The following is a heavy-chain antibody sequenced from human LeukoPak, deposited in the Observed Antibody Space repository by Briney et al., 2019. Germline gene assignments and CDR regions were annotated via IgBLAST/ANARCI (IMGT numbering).Heavy chain of an antibody. CDR2: IYYSGST. J-gene: IGHJ4*02. V-gene: IGHV4-39*01. D-gene: IGHD5-18*01. Sequence: SETLSLTCTVSGGSISSSSYYWGWIRQPPGKGLEWIGSIYYSGSTYYNPSLKSRVTISVDTSKNQFSLKLSSVTAADTAVYYCASAIQRGYSYGLDYWGQGTLVTVSS. CDR1: GGSISSSSYY. CDR3: ASAIQRGYSYGLDY.